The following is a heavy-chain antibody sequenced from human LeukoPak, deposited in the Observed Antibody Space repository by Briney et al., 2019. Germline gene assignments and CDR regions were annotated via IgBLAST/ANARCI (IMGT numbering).Heavy chain of an antibody. D-gene: IGHD2-15*01. CDR2: IDEAGKDR. V-gene: IGHV3-7*01. Sequence: GGSPRLSCVASGFTIDSFYMSWVRQAPGKGLEWVANIDEAGKDRYYADSVKGRFTISRDNTKNSVFLDVTSLRVEDTATYFCARASPGVVFNYFDYWGQGALVPVSS. J-gene: IGHJ4*01. CDR3: ARASPGVVFNYFDY. CDR1: GFTIDSFY.